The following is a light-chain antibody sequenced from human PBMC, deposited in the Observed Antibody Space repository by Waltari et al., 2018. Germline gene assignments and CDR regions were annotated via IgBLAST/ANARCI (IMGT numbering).Light chain of an antibody. Sequence: LSLSPGEGATLSCRTSQTIRTTYLAWYQQKPGQAPTLLIYGTFTRATGIPDRFTGSGSGTDFSLTISSLEPEDFATYYCQQYDISPLTFGGGTKVEIK. V-gene: IGKV3-20*01. J-gene: IGKJ4*01. CDR1: QTIRTTY. CDR3: QQYDISPLT. CDR2: GTF.